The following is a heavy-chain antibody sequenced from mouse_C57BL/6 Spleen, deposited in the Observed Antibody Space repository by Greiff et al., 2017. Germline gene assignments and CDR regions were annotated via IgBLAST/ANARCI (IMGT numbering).Heavy chain of an antibody. CDR1: GYTFTDYE. CDR2: IDPETGGT. Sequence: VQLQQSGAELVRPGASVTLSCKASGYTFTDYEMHWVKQTPVHGLEWIGAIDPETGGTAYNQKFKGKAILTADHSSSTAYMQRRSLTSEDSAVYYCTRVNFDYWGQGTTLTVSS. V-gene: IGHV1-15*01. J-gene: IGHJ2*01. CDR3: TRVNFDY.